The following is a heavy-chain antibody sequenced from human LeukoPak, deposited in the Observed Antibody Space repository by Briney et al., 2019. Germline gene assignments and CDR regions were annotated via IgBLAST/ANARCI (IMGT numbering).Heavy chain of an antibody. Sequence: ASVKVSCKVSGDSLTDLNIQWVRQAPGKGLECLGGFDPEQAKTIYAQNFQGRVTMTEDVSTDTTYMELNSLKSEDTAVYYCATRGGDFWSGFENWGQGTLVTVSS. CDR1: GDSLTDLN. J-gene: IGHJ4*02. D-gene: IGHD3-3*01. CDR3: ATRGGDFWSGFEN. V-gene: IGHV1-24*01. CDR2: FDPEQAKT.